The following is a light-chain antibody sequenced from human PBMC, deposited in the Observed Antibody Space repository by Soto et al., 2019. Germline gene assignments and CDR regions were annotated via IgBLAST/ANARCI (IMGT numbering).Light chain of an antibody. V-gene: IGKV1-5*03. J-gene: IGKJ1*01. Sequence: DIKMTQSPSTLSGSVGDRVTITCRASQTISSWLAWYQQKPGKAPKLLIYKASTLKSGVPSRFSGSGSGTDFTFTISSLQHDDFATYYCQHYNSYSEAFGQGTMVAIK. CDR3: QHYNSYSEA. CDR2: KAS. CDR1: QTISSW.